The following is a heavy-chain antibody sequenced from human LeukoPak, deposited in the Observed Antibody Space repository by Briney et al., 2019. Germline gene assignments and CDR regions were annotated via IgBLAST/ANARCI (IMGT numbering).Heavy chain of an antibody. CDR1: GYTFTSYA. J-gene: IGHJ3*02. CDR2: INTNTGNP. D-gene: IGHD6-19*01. V-gene: IGHV7-4-1*02. CDR3: ARISYSSGWKDAFDI. Sequence: ASVKVSCKASGYTFTSYAMNWVRQAPGQGLEWMGWINTNTGNPTYAQGFTGRFVFSLDTSVSTAYLQISSLKAEDTAVYYCARISYSSGWKDAFDIWGQGTMVTVSS.